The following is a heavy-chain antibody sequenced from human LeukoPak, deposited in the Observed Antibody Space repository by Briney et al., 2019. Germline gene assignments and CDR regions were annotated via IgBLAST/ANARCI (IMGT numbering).Heavy chain of an antibody. CDR2: ISYDGSYK. D-gene: IGHD3-3*01. V-gene: IGHV3-30*04. J-gene: IGHJ6*03. Sequence: GGSLRLSCAASGFTFTTYAMHWVRQAPGKGLEWVALISYDGSYKYYADSVKGRFTISRDNSKTTLFLQMNSLRAEDTAVYYCAKTSTYYDFWSGYYSYYYYYMDVWGKGTTVTVSS. CDR1: GFTFTTYA. CDR3: AKTSTYYDFWSGYYSYYYYYMDV.